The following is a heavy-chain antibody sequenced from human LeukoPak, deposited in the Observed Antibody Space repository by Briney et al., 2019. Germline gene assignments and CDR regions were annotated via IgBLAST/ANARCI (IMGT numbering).Heavy chain of an antibody. CDR1: GGSISSSSYY. CDR3: ARGQMATMNLYSNAFDI. CDR2: IYYSGST. V-gene: IGHV4-39*01. Sequence: PSETLSLTCTVSGGSISSSSYYWGWIRQPPGKGLEWIGSIYYSGSTYYNPSLKSRVTISVDTSKNQFSLKLSSVTAADTAVYYCARGQMATMNLYSNAFDIWGQGTMVTVSS. D-gene: IGHD5-24*01. J-gene: IGHJ3*02.